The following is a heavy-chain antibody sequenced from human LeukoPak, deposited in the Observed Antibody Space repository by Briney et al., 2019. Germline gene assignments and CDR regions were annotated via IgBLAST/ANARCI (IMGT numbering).Heavy chain of an antibody. J-gene: IGHJ3*02. D-gene: IGHD2-2*01. Sequence: HGESLQISCEGSGYSFASYWIGWVRQMPGKGLEWMGIIYPGDSDTRYSPSFQGQVTISADKSIATAYLQWSSLKASDTAMYYCARGNHCGSTSCACDAFDIWGQGTMVTVSS. CDR1: GYSFASYW. CDR2: IYPGDSDT. V-gene: IGHV5-51*01. CDR3: ARGNHCGSTSCACDAFDI.